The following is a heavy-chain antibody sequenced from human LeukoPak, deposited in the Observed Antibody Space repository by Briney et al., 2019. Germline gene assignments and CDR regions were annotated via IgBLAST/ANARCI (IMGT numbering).Heavy chain of an antibody. CDR2: IYTSGST. D-gene: IGHD1-26*01. CDR3: ARGGYSGSYYVSAFDP. CDR1: SGSISSYY. J-gene: IGHJ5*02. Sequence: SETLSLTCTVSSGSISSYYWSWIRPRAGKGLEWIGRIYTSGSTNYNPSLKSRVTMSVDTSKNQFSLKLSSVTAADTAVYYCARGGYSGSYYVSAFDPWGQGTLVSVSS. V-gene: IGHV4-4*07.